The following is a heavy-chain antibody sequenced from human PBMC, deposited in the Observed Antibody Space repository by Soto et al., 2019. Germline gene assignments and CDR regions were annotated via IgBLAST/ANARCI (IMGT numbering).Heavy chain of an antibody. V-gene: IGHV3-15*01. D-gene: IGHD1-26*01. CDR2: IKSKTDGGTT. Sequence: GGSLRLSCAASGFTFSNAWMSWVRQAPGKGLEWVGRIKSKTDGGTTDYAAPVKGRFTISRDDSKNTLYLQMNSLKTEDTAVYYCTTDGDGIVGVWGCYGMDVWGQGTTVTVSS. CDR3: TTDGDGIVGVWGCYGMDV. CDR1: GFTFSNAW. J-gene: IGHJ6*02.